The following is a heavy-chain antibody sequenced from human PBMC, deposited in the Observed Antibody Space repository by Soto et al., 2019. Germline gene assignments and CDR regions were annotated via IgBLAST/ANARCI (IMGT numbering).Heavy chain of an antibody. CDR2: ILGNGGDT. J-gene: IGHJ4*02. D-gene: IGHD6-13*01. CDR3: ARPSMLASGTY. Sequence: VSLRLSCVASGFIFRDYAMSWVRQAPGKGLEWVAAILGNGGDTGYADSVKGRFTISRDNSQNTLYLRLNSLRDEDTAVYYCARPSMLASGTYWGQGTLVTVSS. V-gene: IGHV3-23*01. CDR1: GFIFRDYA.